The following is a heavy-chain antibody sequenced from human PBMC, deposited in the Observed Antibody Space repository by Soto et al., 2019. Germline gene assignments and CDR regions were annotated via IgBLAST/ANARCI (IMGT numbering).Heavy chain of an antibody. J-gene: IGHJ6*02. CDR3: ARVGVATIPGDGDYGDYYYYYGMDV. Sequence: SETLSLTCAVYGGSFSGYYWSWIRQPPGKGLEWIGEINHSGSTNYNPSLKSRVTISVDTSKNQFSLKLSSVTAADTAVYYCARVGVATIPGDGDYGDYYYYYGMDVWGQGTTVTVSS. CDR1: GGSFSGYY. V-gene: IGHV4-34*01. CDR2: INHSGST. D-gene: IGHD5-12*01.